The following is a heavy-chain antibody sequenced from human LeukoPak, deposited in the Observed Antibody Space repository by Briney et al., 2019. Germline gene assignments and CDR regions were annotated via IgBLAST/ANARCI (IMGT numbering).Heavy chain of an antibody. J-gene: IGHJ4*02. D-gene: IGHD6-19*01. Sequence: SVKVSCKASGGTFSSYAISWVRQAPGQGLEWMGGIIPIFGTANYAQKFQGRVTITTDESTSTAYMELSSLRSEDTAVYYCAREAGYSSGWDYRGQGTLVTVSS. CDR3: AREAGYSSGWDY. CDR1: GGTFSSYA. CDR2: IIPIFGTA. V-gene: IGHV1-69*05.